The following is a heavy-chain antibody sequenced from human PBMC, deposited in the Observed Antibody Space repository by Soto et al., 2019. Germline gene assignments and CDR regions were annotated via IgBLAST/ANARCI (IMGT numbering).Heavy chain of an antibody. J-gene: IGHJ6*02. CDR3: AREQQLASYYYYYYGMDV. V-gene: IGHV1-18*01. CDR1: AGTFRSYG. CDR2: ISAYNGNT. D-gene: IGHD6-13*01. Sequence: ASVKVSCKAAAGTFRSYGISWVRQAPGQGLEWMGWISAYNGNTNYAQKLQGRVTMTTDTSTSTAYMELRSLRSDDTAVYYCAREQQLASYYYYYYGMDVWGQGTTVTVSS.